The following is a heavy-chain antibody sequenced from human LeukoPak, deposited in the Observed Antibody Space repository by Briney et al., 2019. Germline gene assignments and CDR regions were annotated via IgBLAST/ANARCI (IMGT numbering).Heavy chain of an antibody. V-gene: IGHV4-4*07. Sequence: SETLSLTCTVSGGSISSYYWSWIRQPAGKGLEWIGRIYTSGSTNYNPSLKSRVTMSVDTSKNQFSLKLSSVTAADTAVYYCARQSRYGSGSYYNSLRHFDYWGQGTLVTVSS. J-gene: IGHJ4*02. D-gene: IGHD3-10*01. CDR1: GGSISSYY. CDR2: IYTSGST. CDR3: ARQSRYGSGSYYNSLRHFDY.